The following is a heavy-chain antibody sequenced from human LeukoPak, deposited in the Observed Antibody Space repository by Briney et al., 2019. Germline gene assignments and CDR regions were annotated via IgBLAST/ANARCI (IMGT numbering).Heavy chain of an antibody. D-gene: IGHD3-10*01. Sequence: GGSLRLSCAASGFTVSSNYMSWVRQAPGKGLEWVSVIYSGGSTYYADSVKGRFTISRDNSKNTLYLQMNSLRAEDTAVYYCARGXGGTYGSGXFDYWGQGTLVTVSS. CDR2: IYSGGST. V-gene: IGHV3-66*01. CDR3: ARGXGGTYGSGXFDY. J-gene: IGHJ4*02. CDR1: GFTVSSNY.